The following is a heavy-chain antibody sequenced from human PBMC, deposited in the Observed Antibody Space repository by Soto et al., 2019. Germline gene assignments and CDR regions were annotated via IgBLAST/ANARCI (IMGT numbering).Heavy chain of an antibody. Sequence: GGSLRLSCAASGFTFSTYWMYWFRQAPGKGLEWVATIKEDGSKTHYVDSVKGRFTFSRDNTKNSLYLQMNSLRAEDTAVYYCVRDPSYCFSDCWGQGTLVTVSS. J-gene: IGHJ4*02. V-gene: IGHV3-7*03. D-gene: IGHD2-15*01. CDR1: GFTFSTYW. CDR2: IKEDGSKT. CDR3: VRDPSYCFSDC.